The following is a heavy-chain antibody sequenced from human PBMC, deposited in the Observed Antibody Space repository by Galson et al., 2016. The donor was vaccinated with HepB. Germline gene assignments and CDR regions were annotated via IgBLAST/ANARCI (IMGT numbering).Heavy chain of an antibody. CDR3: ARGRYYSSSNFGY. CDR2: ISYDGSNK. V-gene: IGHV3-30*03. D-gene: IGHD6-13*01. Sequence: SLRLSCAASGFTFTTYSMNWVRQAPGKGLEWVALISYDGSNKYYADSVKGRFTISRDNSKNTLYLQMNSLRAEDTAVYYCARGRYYSSSNFGYWGQGTLVTVSS. CDR1: GFTFTTYS. J-gene: IGHJ4*02.